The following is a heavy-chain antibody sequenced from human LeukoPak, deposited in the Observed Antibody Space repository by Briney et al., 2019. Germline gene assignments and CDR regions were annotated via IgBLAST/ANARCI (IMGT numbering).Heavy chain of an antibody. V-gene: IGHV3-23*01. CDR1: GFTFSSYW. D-gene: IGHD3-22*01. J-gene: IGHJ3*02. Sequence: GGSLRLSCAASGFTFSSYWMSWVRQAPGKGLEWVSAISGSGGSTYYADSVKGRFTISRDNSKNTLYLQMNSLRAEDTAVYYCAKDKGTMIVVIDAFDIWGQGTMVTVSS. CDR2: ISGSGGST. CDR3: AKDKGTMIVVIDAFDI.